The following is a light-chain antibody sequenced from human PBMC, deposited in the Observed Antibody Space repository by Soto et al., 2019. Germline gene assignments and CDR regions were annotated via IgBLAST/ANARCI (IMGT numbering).Light chain of an antibody. CDR3: QSYDSSLSGWV. CDR2: GNS. CDR1: SSNIGAGYD. Sequence: QLVLTQPPSVSEAPGQRVTISCTESSSNIGAGYDVHWYQQLPGTAPKLLIYGNSNRPSGVPDRFSGSKSGTSASLAITGLQAEDEADYYCQSYDSSLSGWVFGGGTKLTVL. V-gene: IGLV1-40*01. J-gene: IGLJ3*02.